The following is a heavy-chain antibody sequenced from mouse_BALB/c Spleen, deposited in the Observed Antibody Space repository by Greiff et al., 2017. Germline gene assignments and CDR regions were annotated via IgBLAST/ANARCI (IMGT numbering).Heavy chain of an antibody. CDR1: GFSLTSYG. D-gene: IGHD1-2*01. Sequence: QVQLQQSGPGLVAPSQSLSITCTVSGFSLTSYGVHWVRQPPGKGLEWLGVIWAGGSTNYNSALMSRLSISKDNSKSQVFLKMNSLQTDDTAMYYCARGHDGYVNYAMDYWGQGTSVTVSS. V-gene: IGHV2-9*02. CDR2: IWAGGST. J-gene: IGHJ4*01. CDR3: ARGHDGYVNYAMDY.